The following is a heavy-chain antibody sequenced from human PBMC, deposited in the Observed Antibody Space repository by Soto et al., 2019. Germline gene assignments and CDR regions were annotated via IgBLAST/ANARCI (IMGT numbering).Heavy chain of an antibody. Sequence: QVHLVQSGAEVTKPGSSVTVSCKASGGIFSSLTFSWVRQAPGQGLAWVGRIIPVLGTTVDTETFQGRVTISADKSTNTVYMELSSLTSEDTAIYYCASARISALTLYSMDIWGKGTTVNVSS. CDR2: IIPVLGTT. D-gene: IGHD2-21*01. CDR1: GGIFSSLT. J-gene: IGHJ6*04. V-gene: IGHV1-69*08. CDR3: ASARISALTLYSMDI.